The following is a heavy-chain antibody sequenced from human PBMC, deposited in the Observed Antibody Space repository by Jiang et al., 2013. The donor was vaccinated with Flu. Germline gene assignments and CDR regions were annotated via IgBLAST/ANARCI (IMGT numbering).Heavy chain of an antibody. CDR3: TTRGGSYGGGVYSRLDF. D-gene: IGHD2-21*01. J-gene: IGHJ4*02. CDR1: GFSFNKAW. CDR2: IKSEADGVAT. V-gene: IGHV3-15*01. Sequence: VQLLESGGGLVKPGGSLTLSCAASGFSFNKAWMTWVRLAPGKGLEWIGRIKSEADGVATEYAAPVKGRFLISRDDSRSSLFLHMNSLTIEDTGVYYCTTRGGSYGGGVYSRLDFWGQGTLVTVSS.